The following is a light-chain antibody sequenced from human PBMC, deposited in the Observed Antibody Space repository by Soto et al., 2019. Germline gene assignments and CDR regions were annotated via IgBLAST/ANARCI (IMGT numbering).Light chain of an antibody. CDR1: RRDVGSYNL. J-gene: IGLJ1*01. Sequence: QSALTQPASVSGSPGQSITISCTGTRRDVGSYNLVSWYQQHPGKAPKLMIYEVSKRPSAVSNRFSGSKSGNTAFLTISGLQAEDEADYYCCSYAGSSTFLYVFGTGTKVTV. CDR2: EVS. V-gene: IGLV2-23*02. CDR3: CSYAGSSTFLYV.